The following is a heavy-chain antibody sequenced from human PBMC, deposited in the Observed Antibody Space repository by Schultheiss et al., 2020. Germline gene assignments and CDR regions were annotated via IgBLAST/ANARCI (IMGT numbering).Heavy chain of an antibody. CDR3: ARDYRSTSSSVSHFDY. CDR2: INTNTGNP. CDR1: GYTFTSYA. Sequence: ASVKVSCKASGYTFTSYAMHWVRQAPGQGLEWMGWINTNTGNPTYAQGFTGRFVFSLDTSVSTAYLQISSLRAEDTAMYYCARDYRSTSSSVSHFDYWGQGTLVNVSS. D-gene: IGHD6-6*01. J-gene: IGHJ4*02. V-gene: IGHV7-4-1*02.